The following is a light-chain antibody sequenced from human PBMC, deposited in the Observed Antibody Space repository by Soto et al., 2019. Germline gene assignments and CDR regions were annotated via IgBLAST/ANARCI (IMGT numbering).Light chain of an antibody. CDR3: SSFSSNSTLV. Sequence: QSALTQPPSVSGSPGQSVTISCTGTSSDVGSYNRVSWYQQPPGTAPKLMIYEVSNRPSGVPDRFSGYKSGNTASLTISGLQAEDEADYYCSSFSSNSTLVFGGGTQLTVL. CDR2: EVS. J-gene: IGLJ2*01. CDR1: SSDVGSYNR. V-gene: IGLV2-18*02.